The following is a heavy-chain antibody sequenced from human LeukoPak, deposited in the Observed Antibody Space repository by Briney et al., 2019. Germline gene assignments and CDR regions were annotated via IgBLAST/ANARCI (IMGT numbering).Heavy chain of an antibody. J-gene: IGHJ6*02. D-gene: IGHD3-9*01. V-gene: IGHV3-64D*06. CDR3: VKGMEDYDILTGVLDV. CDR2: ISTNGDST. CDR1: GFTFSTYA. Sequence: GGSLRLSCSASGFTFSTYAMHWVRRAPGKGLEYVSAISTNGDSTYYADSVRGRFTISRDNSKNTLYLQMSSLRPEDTAVYYCVKGMEDYDILTGVLDVWGQGTTVTVSS.